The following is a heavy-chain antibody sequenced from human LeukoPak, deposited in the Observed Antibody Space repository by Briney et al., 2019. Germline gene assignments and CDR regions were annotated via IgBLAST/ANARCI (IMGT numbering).Heavy chain of an antibody. CDR3: AREGRHCSSTSCFFDY. D-gene: IGHD2-2*01. Sequence: GGSLRLSCAASGFTFSSYWMSWVRQAPGKGLEWVANIKKDGSEKYYVDSVKGRFTISRDNAKNSLYLQMNSLRAEDTAVYYCAREGRHCSSTSCFFDYWGQGTLVTVSS. CDR1: GFTFSSYW. V-gene: IGHV3-7*01. J-gene: IGHJ4*02. CDR2: IKKDGSEK.